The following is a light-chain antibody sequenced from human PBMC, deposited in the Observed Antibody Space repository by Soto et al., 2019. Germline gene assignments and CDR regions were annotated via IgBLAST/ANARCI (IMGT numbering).Light chain of an antibody. J-gene: IGKJ2*01. Sequence: EIVMTQSPATLSVSPGERATLSCRASQSVSSSLAWYQHKPGQAPRLLIYGASIRATSIPARCSGSGSGTEFTLTISSLQSEDFAAYYCQQYSNRYTFGQGTKLEIK. CDR1: QSVSSS. V-gene: IGKV3D-15*01. CDR3: QQYSNRYT. CDR2: GAS.